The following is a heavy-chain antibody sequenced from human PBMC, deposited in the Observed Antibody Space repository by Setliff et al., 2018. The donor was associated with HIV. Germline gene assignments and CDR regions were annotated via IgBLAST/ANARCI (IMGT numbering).Heavy chain of an antibody. Sequence: PSETLSLTCTVYGDSISSSSYYWGWIRQPPGKGLEWIGSSSYSGSTYYNPSLKSRVTISVDTSKNQFSLKLSSVTAADTAVYYCATNSDTSGYPPPPFDYWGQGTLVTVSS. V-gene: IGHV4-39*01. CDR3: ATNSDTSGYPPPPFDY. CDR2: SSYSGST. D-gene: IGHD3-22*01. CDR1: GDSISSSSYY. J-gene: IGHJ4*02.